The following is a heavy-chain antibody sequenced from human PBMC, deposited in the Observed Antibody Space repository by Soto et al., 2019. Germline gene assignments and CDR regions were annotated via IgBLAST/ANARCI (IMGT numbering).Heavy chain of an antibody. V-gene: IGHV3-23*01. J-gene: IGHJ4*02. CDR3: AKRRGAGGHFDY. CDR2: VSIGGST. D-gene: IGHD2-15*01. CDR1: GFNFSSFA. Sequence: GGSLRPSCAASGFNFSSFAMGWVRQGPGKGLEWVAVVSIGGSTHYADSVRGRFTISRDNSKNTLSLQMNSLTAEDTAVYFCAKRRGAGGHFDYWGQGALVTVSS.